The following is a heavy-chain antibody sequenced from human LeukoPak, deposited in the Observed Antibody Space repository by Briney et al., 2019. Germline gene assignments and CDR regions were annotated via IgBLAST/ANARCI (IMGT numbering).Heavy chain of an antibody. CDR1: GFKFDDYG. J-gene: IGHJ4*02. D-gene: IGHD3-16*02. V-gene: IGHV3-9*01. Sequence: GRSLRLSCAASGFKFDDYGMHWVRQAPGKGLEWVAGISWNSGNIGYADSVEGGFTISRDKAKNSLYLQMDKLRSQDAAVYYCARVSPPFGGVVAPSYYYDYWGQGALVTVSS. CDR3: ARVSPPFGGVVAPSYYYDY. CDR2: ISWNSGNI.